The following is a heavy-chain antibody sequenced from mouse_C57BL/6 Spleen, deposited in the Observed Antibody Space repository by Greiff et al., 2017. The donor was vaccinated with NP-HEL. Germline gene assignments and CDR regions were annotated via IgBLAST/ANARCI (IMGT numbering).Heavy chain of an antibody. CDR3: EREGTSPYSMDY. J-gene: IGHJ4*01. Sequence: QVHVKQSGAELVRPGSSVKLSCTASGFTFTSYWMHWVKQRPIQGLEWIGNIDPSDSETHYNQKFKDKATFTVDKSSSTAYMQLSSLTSEDSAVYYCEREGTSPYSMDYWGQGTSVTVSS. D-gene: IGHD1-1*01. CDR1: GFTFTSYW. CDR2: IDPSDSET. V-gene: IGHV1-52*01.